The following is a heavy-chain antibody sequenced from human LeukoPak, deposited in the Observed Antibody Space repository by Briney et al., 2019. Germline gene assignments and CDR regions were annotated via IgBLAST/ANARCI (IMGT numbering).Heavy chain of an antibody. CDR1: RFTVSSNY. CDR3: AKGAPYYYDSSGIDY. D-gene: IGHD3-22*01. V-gene: IGHV3-53*05. J-gene: IGHJ4*02. CDR2: IYSGGST. Sequence: GGSLRLSCAASRFTVSSNYMSWVRQAPGKGLEWVSVIYSGGSTYYADSVKGRFTISRDNSKSMLYLQMNSLRAEDTAVYYCAKGAPYYYDSSGIDYWGQGTLVTVSS.